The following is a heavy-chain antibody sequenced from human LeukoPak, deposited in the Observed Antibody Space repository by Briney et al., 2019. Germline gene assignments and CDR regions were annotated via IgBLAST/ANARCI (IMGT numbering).Heavy chain of an antibody. V-gene: IGHV3-23*01. CDR1: GFTFSSYA. CDR2: LRGNGDT. CDR3: TKWSGFGND. J-gene: IGHJ4*02. Sequence: GGSLTLSCAASGFTFSSYAMSWVREAPARGLEWVSSLRGNGDTFYADSVKGRFTLSRDDSRNTVYLEMNSLRAEDTAVYYCTKWSGFGNDWGQGTLVTVSS. D-gene: IGHD3-10*01.